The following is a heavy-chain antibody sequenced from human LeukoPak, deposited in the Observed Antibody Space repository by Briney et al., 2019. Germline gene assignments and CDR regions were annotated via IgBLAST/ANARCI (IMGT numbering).Heavy chain of an antibody. CDR1: GGTFSSYA. D-gene: IGHD2-21*02. Sequence: GASVKVSCKASGGTFSSYAISWVRQAPGQRPEWMGWINTDNSNTKYAQKFQGRVTMTTDTSTSTAYMELSSLRSDDTAVYYCARKGCTGDCYRFDPWGQGTLVTVSS. J-gene: IGHJ5*02. V-gene: IGHV1-18*01. CDR2: INTDNSNT. CDR3: ARKGCTGDCYRFDP.